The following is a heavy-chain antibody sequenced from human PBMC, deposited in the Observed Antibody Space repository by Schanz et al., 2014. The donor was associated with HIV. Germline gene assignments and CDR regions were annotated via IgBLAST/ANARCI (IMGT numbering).Heavy chain of an antibody. D-gene: IGHD3-10*01. CDR3: ARFGDPPY. J-gene: IGHJ4*02. V-gene: IGHV1-2*02. Sequence: QVQLVQSGAEVKKPGASVKVSCQASGYTFHLYYIHWVRQAPGQGLEWMARINPNTGGTNYAQKFQGRVTVTTDTSISTVDLEVSMLTSADTAVYYCARFGDPPYWGQGALVTVSS. CDR1: GYTFHLYY. CDR2: INPNTGGT.